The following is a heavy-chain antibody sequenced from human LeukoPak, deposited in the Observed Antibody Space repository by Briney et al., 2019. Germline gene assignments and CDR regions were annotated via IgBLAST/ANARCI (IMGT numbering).Heavy chain of an antibody. CDR1: GYSFTSYW. V-gene: IGHV5-51*01. CDR2: IYPGDSDT. Sequence: GESLKISCKGSGYSFTSYWIGWVRQMPGKGLEWMGIIYPGDSDTRYSPSFQGQVTISADKSISTAYLQWSSLKASDTAMYYCARQGYSSSWQGYYYYMDVWGKGTTVTVSS. J-gene: IGHJ6*03. CDR3: ARQGYSSSWQGYYYYMDV. D-gene: IGHD6-13*01.